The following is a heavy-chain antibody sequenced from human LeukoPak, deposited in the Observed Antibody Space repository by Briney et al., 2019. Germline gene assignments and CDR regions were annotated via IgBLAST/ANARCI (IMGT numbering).Heavy chain of an antibody. CDR3: ARDGTVLNGDYVDFAY. CDR2: INHSGST. V-gene: IGHV4-34*01. CDR1: GGSFSGYY. D-gene: IGHD4-17*01. Sequence: SETLSLTCAVYGGSFSGYYWSWIRQPPGKGLEWIGEINHSGSTNYNPSLKSRVTISVDTSKNQFSLKLTSVTAADTAVYYCARDGTVLNGDYVDFAYWGQGTLVTVSS. J-gene: IGHJ4*02.